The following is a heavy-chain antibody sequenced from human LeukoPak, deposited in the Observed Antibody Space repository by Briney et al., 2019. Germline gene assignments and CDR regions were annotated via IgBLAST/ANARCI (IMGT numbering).Heavy chain of an antibody. D-gene: IGHD1-1*01. CDR1: GDSISSYD. CDR2: AYHRWIT. Sequence: SETLSLTCTVSGDSISSYDWSWIRHPPGKGLEWIGYAYHRWITNHNPSLKSRVTISVDTSESQFSLGLSSVTAADTAIYYCARHGGTFDPWGQGILVTVSS. V-gene: IGHV4-59*13. J-gene: IGHJ5*02. CDR3: ARHGGTFDP.